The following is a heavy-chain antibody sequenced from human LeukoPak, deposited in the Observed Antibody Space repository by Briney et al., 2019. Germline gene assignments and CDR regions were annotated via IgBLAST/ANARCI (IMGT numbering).Heavy chain of an antibody. D-gene: IGHD4-23*01. CDR2: ISSSSSTI. J-gene: IGHJ6*03. CDR1: GFTFSSYS. Sequence: GGSLRLSCAASGFTFSSYSMNWVRQAPGKGLEWVSYISSSSSTIYYADSVKGRFTISRDNAKNSLYLQMNSLRAEDTAVYYCASNRYYGGNSPYYYYYMDVWGKGTTVTVSS. V-gene: IGHV3-48*01. CDR3: ASNRYYGGNSPYYYYYMDV.